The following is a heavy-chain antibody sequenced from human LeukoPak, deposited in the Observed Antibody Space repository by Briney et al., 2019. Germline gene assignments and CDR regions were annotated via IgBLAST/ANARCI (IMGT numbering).Heavy chain of an antibody. CDR2: IKQDGSEK. Sequence: GGSLRLSCAASGFTFSNYWMSWVRQAPGKGLEWVANIKQDGSEKYYVDSVKGRFTISRENAKDSLYLQMNSLRAEDTAVYYCARDLTYYYDPNWFDPWGQGTLVTVSS. CDR1: GFTFSNYW. CDR3: ARDLTYYYDPNWFDP. D-gene: IGHD3-22*01. J-gene: IGHJ5*02. V-gene: IGHV3-7*01.